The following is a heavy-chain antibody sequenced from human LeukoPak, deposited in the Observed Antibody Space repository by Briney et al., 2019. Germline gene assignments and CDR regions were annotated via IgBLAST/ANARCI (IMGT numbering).Heavy chain of an antibody. D-gene: IGHD5-12*01. CDR1: GFTFSGYA. Sequence: PGGSLRLSCAASGFTFSGYAMSWVRQAPGKGLEWVSAISGSGGSTYYADSVKGRFTISRDNSKNTLYLQMNSLRAEDTAVYYCAGLATMPWYFDYWGQGTLVTVSS. CDR3: AGLATMPWYFDY. J-gene: IGHJ4*02. V-gene: IGHV3-23*01. CDR2: ISGSGGST.